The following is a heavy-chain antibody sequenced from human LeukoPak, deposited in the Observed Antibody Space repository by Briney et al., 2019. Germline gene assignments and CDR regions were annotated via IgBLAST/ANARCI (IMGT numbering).Heavy chain of an antibody. CDR2: ISSSGSTI. CDR3: ARSSSGGSCYDY. CDR1: GFTFSSYG. J-gene: IGHJ4*02. V-gene: IGHV3-48*04. Sequence: PGGSLRLSRAASGFTFSSYGMHWVRQAPGKGLEWVSYISSSGSTIYYADSVKGRFTISRDNAKNSLYLQMNSLRAEDTAVYYCARSSSGGSCYDYWGQGTLVTVSS. D-gene: IGHD2-15*01.